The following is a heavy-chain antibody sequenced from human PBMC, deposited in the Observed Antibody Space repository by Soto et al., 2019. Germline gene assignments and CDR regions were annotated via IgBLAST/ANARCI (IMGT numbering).Heavy chain of an antibody. D-gene: IGHD7-27*01. Sequence: GGSLRLSCVASGFSFSSYWMSWVRQAPGKGLEWVANIKQDGSEIYYVDSVKGRFTVSRDNAKNSLFLHMNSLRADDTAVYYCARDHWGFAFWGEGTLVTVSS. CDR3: ARDHWGFAF. V-gene: IGHV3-7*01. CDR1: GFSFSSYW. CDR2: IKQDGSEI. J-gene: IGHJ4*02.